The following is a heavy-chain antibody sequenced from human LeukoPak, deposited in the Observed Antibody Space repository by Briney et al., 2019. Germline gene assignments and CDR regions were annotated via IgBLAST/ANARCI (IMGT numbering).Heavy chain of an antibody. CDR2: INTDGTVT. J-gene: IGHJ4*02. Sequence: GGSLRLSCAASGFTFSKYWMLWVRQAPGKGLESVSRINTDGTVTTYADSAKGRFTVSRDNADNTMFLQMNSVRDEDTAVYYCAKDDTYYFGNYWGQGTLVTVSS. V-gene: IGHV3-74*01. CDR3: AKDDTYYFGNY. D-gene: IGHD1-26*01. CDR1: GFTFSKYW.